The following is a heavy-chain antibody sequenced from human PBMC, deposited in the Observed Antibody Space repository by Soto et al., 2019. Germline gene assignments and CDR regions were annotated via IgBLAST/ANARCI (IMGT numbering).Heavy chain of an antibody. CDR1: GFTVSSHY. CDR2: IHSDGNT. Sequence: EVQLVESGGGLVQPGGSLRLSCAASGFTVSSHYMSWVRPAPVKGLEWVSVIHSDGNTYSADSVKGRFTISRHHSQDALYLEINSLRVDDTAVYYFARSRDYHYGMDVWGQGTTVTVSS. CDR3: ARSRDYHYGMDV. J-gene: IGHJ6*02. V-gene: IGHV3-53*04.